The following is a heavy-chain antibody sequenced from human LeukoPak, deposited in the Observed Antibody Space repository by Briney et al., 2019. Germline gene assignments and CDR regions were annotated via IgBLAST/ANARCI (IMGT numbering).Heavy chain of an antibody. CDR3: AKTDFWSGPFDY. Sequence: PGGSLRLSCAASGFTFSSYGMHWVRQAPGKGLEWVAVISYDGSNKYYADSVKGRFTISRDNSKNTLYLQMNSLRAEDTAVYYCAKTDFWSGPFDYWGQGTLATVSS. J-gene: IGHJ4*02. D-gene: IGHD3-3*01. CDR2: ISYDGSNK. CDR1: GFTFSSYG. V-gene: IGHV3-30*18.